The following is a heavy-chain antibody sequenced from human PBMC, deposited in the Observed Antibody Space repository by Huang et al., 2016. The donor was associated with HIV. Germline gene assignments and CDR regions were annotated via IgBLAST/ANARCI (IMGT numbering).Heavy chain of an antibody. V-gene: IGHV7-4-1*02. J-gene: IGHJ3*02. CDR3: VRVRRVMDTYCVADCSTLEAFDI. Sequence: QVQLVQSGSELKKPGASVKVSCKASGYTFTNYGVHWVRQAPGQGLEWMGLINTDTGKPRYAQGLTGRFVFSLDTSVNTACLQISSLKAADSAIYYCVRVRRVMDTYCVADCSTLEAFDIWGQGTVVTVSA. CDR1: GYTFTNYG. D-gene: IGHD2-21*02. CDR2: INTDTGKP.